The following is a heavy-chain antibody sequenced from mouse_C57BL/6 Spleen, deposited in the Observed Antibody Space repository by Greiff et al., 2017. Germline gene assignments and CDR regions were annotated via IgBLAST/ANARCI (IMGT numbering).Heavy chain of an antibody. Sequence: EVKLVESGGGLVKPGGSLKLSCAASGFTFSDYGMHWVRQAPEKGLEWVAYISSGSSTIYYADTVKGRFTISRDNAKNTLFLQMTRLRSEDTAMYYYARGGAGTSYFDYWGQGTTLTVSS. CDR3: ARGGAGTSYFDY. CDR2: ISSGSSTI. J-gene: IGHJ2*01. V-gene: IGHV5-17*01. D-gene: IGHD4-1*01. CDR1: GFTFSDYG.